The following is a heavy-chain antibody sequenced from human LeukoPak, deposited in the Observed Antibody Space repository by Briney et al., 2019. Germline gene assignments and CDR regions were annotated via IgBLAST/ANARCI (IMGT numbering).Heavy chain of an antibody. D-gene: IGHD1-1*01. CDR3: ARDRGTWNDDGFDY. J-gene: IGHJ4*02. CDR1: GVSISSYY. Sequence: SETLSLTCTVSGVSISSYYWSWIRQPAGKGLEWIGRIHTSGSTNYNPSLKSRVTISVDMSKNQFSLKLSSVTAADTAVYYCARDRGTWNDDGFDYWGQGTLVTVSS. CDR2: IHTSGST. V-gene: IGHV4-4*07.